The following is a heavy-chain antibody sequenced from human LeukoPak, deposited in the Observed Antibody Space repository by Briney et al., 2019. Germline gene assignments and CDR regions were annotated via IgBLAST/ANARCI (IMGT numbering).Heavy chain of an antibody. CDR2: ISGSGGST. J-gene: IGHJ4*02. CDR3: AKLPHDYGDYDDGGWDYFDY. V-gene: IGHV3-23*01. Sequence: GGSLRLSCAASGFTFSSYAMSWVRQAPGKGLEWVSAISGSGGSTYYADSVKGRFTISRDNSKNTLYLQMNSLRAEDTAVYYCAKLPHDYGDYDDGGWDYFDYWGQGTLVTVSS. CDR1: GFTFSSYA. D-gene: IGHD4-17*01.